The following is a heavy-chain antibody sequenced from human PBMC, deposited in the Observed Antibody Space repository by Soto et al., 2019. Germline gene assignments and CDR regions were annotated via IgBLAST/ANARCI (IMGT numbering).Heavy chain of an antibody. CDR1: GFAFSSYV. Sequence: SLILSCAPSGFAFSSYVIIWVRQATGKGLEWVSAISGSGGSTYYADSVKGRFTISRDNSKNTLYLQMNSLRAEDTAVYYCAKEGARELLAAFDIWGQGTMVTVSS. D-gene: IGHD1-26*01. J-gene: IGHJ3*02. CDR2: ISGSGGST. V-gene: IGHV3-23*01. CDR3: AKEGARELLAAFDI.